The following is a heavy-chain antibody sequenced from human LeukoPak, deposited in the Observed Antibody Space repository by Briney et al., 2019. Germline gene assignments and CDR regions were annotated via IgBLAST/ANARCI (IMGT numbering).Heavy chain of an antibody. V-gene: IGHV3-74*01. J-gene: IGHJ4*02. Sequence: GGSLRLSCAASGFTFSNFWMHWVRQAPGKGLVWVALIYGDGSFTRYADSVKGRFTISRDNAKNTVYLQMNSLRVEDTAVYYCARVHETSGYLYWGQGSLVTVSS. D-gene: IGHD3-22*01. CDR2: IYGDGSFT. CDR1: GFTFSNFW. CDR3: ARVHETSGYLY.